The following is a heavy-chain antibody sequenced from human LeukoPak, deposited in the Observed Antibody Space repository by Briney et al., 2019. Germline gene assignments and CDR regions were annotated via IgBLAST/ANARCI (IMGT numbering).Heavy chain of an antibody. D-gene: IGHD3-22*01. V-gene: IGHV4-30-2*01. Sequence: PSQTLSLTCTVSGGSISSGGYYWSWIRQPPGKGLEWIGEINHSGSTNYNPSLKSRVTISVDTSKNQFSLKLSSVTAADTAVYYCARGLTEWYYYDSSGFDYWGQGTLVTVSS. J-gene: IGHJ4*02. CDR2: INHSGST. CDR1: GGSISSGGYY. CDR3: ARGLTEWYYYDSSGFDY.